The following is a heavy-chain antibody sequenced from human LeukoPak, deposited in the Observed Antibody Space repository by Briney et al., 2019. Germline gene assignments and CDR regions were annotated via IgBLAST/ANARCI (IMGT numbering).Heavy chain of an antibody. V-gene: IGHV3-74*01. J-gene: IGHJ6*02. CDR2: ISSDGSSI. CDR3: ARSRTSSSSCMDV. CDR1: GFTFSSYW. D-gene: IGHD6-13*01. Sequence: PGGSLRLSCAASGFTFSSYWMHWVRQAPGKGLVWVSRISSDGSSITYADSVKGRFPISRDNAKNTLYLQMNSLRAEDTAVYYCARSRTSSSSCMDVWGQGTTVTVSS.